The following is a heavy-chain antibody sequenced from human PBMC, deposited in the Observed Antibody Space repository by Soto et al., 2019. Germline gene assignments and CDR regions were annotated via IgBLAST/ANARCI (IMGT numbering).Heavy chain of an antibody. V-gene: IGHV3-23*01. J-gene: IGHJ4*02. Sequence: EVPLLESGGGLVQPGGSLRLSCAASGFTFSSYAMSWVRQAPGKGLEWVSIISGSGGSTYYADSVKGRLIISRNNAKNALDLHMNGLGAEDTAVYYCAKTARGSNSSDYWGQGALVTVSS. CDR3: AKTARGSNSSDY. D-gene: IGHD6-6*01. CDR1: GFTFSSYA. CDR2: ISGSGGST.